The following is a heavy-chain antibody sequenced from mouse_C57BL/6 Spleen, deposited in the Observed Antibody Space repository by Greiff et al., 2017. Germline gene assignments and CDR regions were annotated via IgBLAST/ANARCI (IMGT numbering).Heavy chain of an antibody. Sequence: QVQLQQSGAELVKPGASVKISCKASGYAFSSYWMNWVKQRPGKGLAWIGQIYPGDGDTNYNGKFKGKATLTADKSSSTAYMQLSSLTSEDSAVYFCAREGDYGSSRDAMDYWGQGTSVTVSS. V-gene: IGHV1-80*01. J-gene: IGHJ4*01. CDR1: GYAFSSYW. CDR2: IYPGDGDT. CDR3: AREGDYGSSRDAMDY. D-gene: IGHD1-1*01.